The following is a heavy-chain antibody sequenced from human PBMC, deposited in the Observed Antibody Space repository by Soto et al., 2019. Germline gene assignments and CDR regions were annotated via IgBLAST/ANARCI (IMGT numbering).Heavy chain of an antibody. J-gene: IGHJ4*02. V-gene: IGHV1-8*01. D-gene: IGHD5-12*01. Sequence: ASVKVSCKASGYTFTSYDINWVRQATGQGFEWLGWMNSNCCNTGYAQNFQGIVTMTRNTSISTAYMELSSLSFEDTAVYYCARGGYSGYGTFDYWGQGTLFTVSS. CDR3: ARGGYSGYGTFDY. CDR1: GYTFTSYD. CDR2: MNSNCCNT.